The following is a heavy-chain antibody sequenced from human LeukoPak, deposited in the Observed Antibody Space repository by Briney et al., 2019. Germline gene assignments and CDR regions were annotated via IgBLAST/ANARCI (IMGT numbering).Heavy chain of an antibody. CDR3: ARDLLESYYDFWSGYYYDFDY. V-gene: IGHV1-46*01. CDR1: GYTFTSYD. J-gene: IGHJ4*02. Sequence: ASVKVSCKASGYTFTSYDIHWVRQAPGQGLEWMGIINPSGGSTSYAQKFQGRVTMTRDTSTSTVYMELSSLRSEDTAVYYCARDLLESYYDFWSGYYYDFDYWGQGTLVTVSS. CDR2: INPSGGST. D-gene: IGHD3-3*01.